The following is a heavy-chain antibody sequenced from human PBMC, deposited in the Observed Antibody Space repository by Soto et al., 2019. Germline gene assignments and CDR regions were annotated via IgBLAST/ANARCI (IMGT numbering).Heavy chain of an antibody. CDR3: VAGDQYYAMVV. V-gene: IGHV3-30-3*01. D-gene: IGHD2-2*01. CDR1: GITISNYF. Sequence: QVQLVESVGGVVQPGRSLRVSCAASGITISNYFMYWVRQAPGKRLEWVAAISYDGSNKHYSDSVKGRFTISRDNSKNTQYLQMNSLRDEDTAVYYCVAGDQYYAMVVWGQGTTVTVSS. CDR2: ISYDGSNK. J-gene: IGHJ6*02.